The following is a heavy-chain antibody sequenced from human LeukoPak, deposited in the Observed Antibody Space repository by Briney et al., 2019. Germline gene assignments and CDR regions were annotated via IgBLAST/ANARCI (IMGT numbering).Heavy chain of an antibody. Sequence: PGGSLRLSCAASGFTFSSYAMSWVRQAPGKGLEWVSAISGSGGSTYYADSVKGRFTISRDNSKNTLYLQMNSLRAEDTAVYYCAKSPAGSGWTNWFDPWGQGTLVTVSS. J-gene: IGHJ5*02. CDR1: GFTFSSYA. CDR3: AKSPAGSGWTNWFDP. D-gene: IGHD6-19*01. V-gene: IGHV3-23*01. CDR2: ISGSGGST.